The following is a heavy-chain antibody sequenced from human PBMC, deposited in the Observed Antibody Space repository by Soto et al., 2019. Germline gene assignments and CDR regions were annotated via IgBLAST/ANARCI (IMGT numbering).Heavy chain of an antibody. J-gene: IGHJ4*01. CDR1: GFTFSSYW. CDR3: TTDSYSTIIIVRFDY. D-gene: IGHD3-22*01. CDR2: INSDGGTT. V-gene: IGHV3-15*07. Sequence: GGSLRLSCAASGFTFSSYWMHWVRQAPGKGLVWVSRINSDGGTTDYAEPVKGRFAISRDDSNNMVYLQMNSLKIEDTAVYYCTTDSYSTIIIVRFDYWGHGTLVTVSS.